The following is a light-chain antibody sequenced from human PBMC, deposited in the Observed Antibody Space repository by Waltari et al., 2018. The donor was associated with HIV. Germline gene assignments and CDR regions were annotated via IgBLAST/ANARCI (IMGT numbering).Light chain of an antibody. Sequence: DIAMTQPPLSLPVTTGGSASTYRRSSQTLLYSDGYKYLDWYQQKPGQSPRLLIYKTSNRASGVSDRFSGSASGTDFTLRISRVEAEDVGVYYCMQALQAHSLGQATKL. CDR2: KTS. J-gene: IGKJ2*01. CDR1: QTLLYSDGYKY. V-gene: IGKV2-28*01. CDR3: MQALQAHS.